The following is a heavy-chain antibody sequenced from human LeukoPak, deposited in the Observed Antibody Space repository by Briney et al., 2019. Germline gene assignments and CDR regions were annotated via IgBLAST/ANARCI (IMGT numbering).Heavy chain of an antibody. J-gene: IGHJ4*02. D-gene: IGHD6-13*01. CDR3: AKMGSSWYNHFDY. CDR2: ISGSGGST. Sequence: GGSLRLSCAASGFTFSSYAMSWVRQAPGKGLEWVSAISGSGGSTYYADSGKGRFTISRDNSKNTLYLQMNSLRAEDTAVYYCAKMGSSWYNHFDYWGQGTLVTVSS. V-gene: IGHV3-23*01. CDR1: GFTFSSYA.